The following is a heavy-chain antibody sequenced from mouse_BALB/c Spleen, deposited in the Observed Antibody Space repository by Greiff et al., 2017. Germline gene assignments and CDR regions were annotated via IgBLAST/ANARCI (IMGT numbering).Heavy chain of an antibody. D-gene: IGHD2-10*01. CDR3: ARSFYGNYGGGAMDY. J-gene: IGHJ4*01. CDR1: GFTFSSFG. CDR2: ISSGSSTI. V-gene: IGHV5-17*02. Sequence: EVKLMESGGGLVQPGGSRKLSCAASGFTFSSFGMHWVRQAPEKGLEWVAYISSGSSTIYYADTVKGRFTISRDNPKNTLFLQMISLRSEDTAMYYCARSFYGNYGGGAMDYWGQGTSVTVSS.